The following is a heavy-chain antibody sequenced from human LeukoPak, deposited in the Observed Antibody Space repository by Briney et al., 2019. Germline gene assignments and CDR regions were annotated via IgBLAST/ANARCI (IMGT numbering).Heavy chain of an antibody. D-gene: IGHD6-19*01. V-gene: IGHV4-61*02. CDR2: IYTGGGT. Sequence: SETLSLTRTLSGASVDSGNYYWDWLRQPGGKGLEWIGRIYTGGGTNYHPSLKSRITKSVETSKNQFSLNLRSVTAAGTAVYYCARNLGYSSLHWVLDYWGQGTLVTVSS. CDR1: GASVDSGNYY. J-gene: IGHJ4*02. CDR3: ARNLGYSSLHWVLDY.